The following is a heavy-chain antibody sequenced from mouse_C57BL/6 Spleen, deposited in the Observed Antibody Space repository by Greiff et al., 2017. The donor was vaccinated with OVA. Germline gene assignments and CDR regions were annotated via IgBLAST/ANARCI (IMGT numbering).Heavy chain of an antibody. V-gene: IGHV5-9*01. J-gene: IGHJ2*01. CDR3: ARRNDGYYHFDY. CDR2: ISGGGGNT. D-gene: IGHD2-3*01. Sequence: DVKLVESGGGLVKPGGSLKLSCAASGFTFSSYTMSWVRQTPEKRLEWVATISGGGGNTYYPDSVKGRFTISRDNAKNTLYLQMSSLRSEDTALYYCARRNDGYYHFDYWGQGTTLTVSS. CDR1: GFTFSSYT.